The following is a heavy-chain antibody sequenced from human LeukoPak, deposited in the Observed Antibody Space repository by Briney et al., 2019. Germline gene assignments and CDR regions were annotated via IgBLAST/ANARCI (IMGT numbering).Heavy chain of an antibody. D-gene: IGHD3-10*01. CDR2: INPNSGGT. V-gene: IGHV1-2*02. Sequence: GASVKVSCEASGYTFTGYYMHWVRQAPGQGLEWMGWINPNSGGTNYAQKFQGRVTMTRDTPISTAYMELSRLRSDDTAVYYCARGRYYGSVSYPPLGYSGPGTLVTASS. J-gene: IGHJ4*02. CDR1: GYTFTGYY. CDR3: ARGRYYGSVSYPPLGY.